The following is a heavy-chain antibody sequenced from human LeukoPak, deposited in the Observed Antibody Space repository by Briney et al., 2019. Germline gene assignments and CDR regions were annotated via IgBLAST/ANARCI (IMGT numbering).Heavy chain of an antibody. V-gene: IGHV1-2*02. Sequence: ASVKVSCKASEYTFTGYYMHWVRQAPGQGLEWMGWINPNSGGTNYAQKFQGRVTMTRDTSISTAYMEPSRLRSDDTAVYYCARDLGSSSWPYYYYYMDVWGKGTTVTISS. D-gene: IGHD6-13*01. CDR1: EYTFTGYY. CDR2: INPNSGGT. CDR3: ARDLGSSSWPYYYYYMDV. J-gene: IGHJ6*03.